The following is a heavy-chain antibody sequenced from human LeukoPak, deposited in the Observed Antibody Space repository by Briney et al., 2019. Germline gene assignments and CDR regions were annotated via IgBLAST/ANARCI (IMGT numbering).Heavy chain of an antibody. V-gene: IGHV3-21*01. CDR2: ISTRGSYI. Sequence: PGGSLGLSCAASGFTFSSYNMNWVRQAPGKGLEWVSSISTRGSYIYYADSLKGRFTISRDNAKNSLYLQMNSLRAEDTAVYYCARAEVLLWFGESPGAEYFQHWGQGTLVTVSS. D-gene: IGHD3-10*01. CDR1: GFTFSSYN. J-gene: IGHJ1*01. CDR3: ARAEVLLWFGESPGAEYFQH.